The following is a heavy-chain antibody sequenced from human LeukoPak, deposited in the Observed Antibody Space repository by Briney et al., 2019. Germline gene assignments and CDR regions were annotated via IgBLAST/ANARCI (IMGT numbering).Heavy chain of an antibody. CDR3: ARDSCSGGSCYAYNWFDP. D-gene: IGHD2-15*01. V-gene: IGHV3-30-3*01. CDR1: GFTFSSYA. J-gene: IGHJ5*02. Sequence: GGSLRLSCAASGFTFSSYAMHWVRQAPGKGLEWVAVISYDGSNKYYADSVKGRFTISRDNSKNTLYLQMNSLRAEDTAVYYCARDSCSGGSCYAYNWFDPWGQGTLVTVSS. CDR2: ISYDGSNK.